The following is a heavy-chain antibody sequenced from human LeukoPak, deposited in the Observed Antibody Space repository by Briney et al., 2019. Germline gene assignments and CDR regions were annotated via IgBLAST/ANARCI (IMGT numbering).Heavy chain of an antibody. V-gene: IGHV4-34*01. CDR3: ARAPRHYYDFWSGYSYYFDY. Sequence: SETLSLTCAVYGGSFSGYYWSWIRQPPGKGLEWIGEINHSRSTNYNPSLRSRVTISVDTSKNQFSLKLSSVTAADTAVYYCARAPRHYYDFWSGYSYYFDYWGQGTLVTVSS. J-gene: IGHJ4*02. D-gene: IGHD3-3*01. CDR2: INHSRST. CDR1: GGSFSGYY.